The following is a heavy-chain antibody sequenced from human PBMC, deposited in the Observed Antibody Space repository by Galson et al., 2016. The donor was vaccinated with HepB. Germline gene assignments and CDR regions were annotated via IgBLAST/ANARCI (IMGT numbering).Heavy chain of an antibody. CDR3: ANQPDGRYNWA. J-gene: IGHJ5*02. CDR1: GGSISNSTYY. V-gene: IGHV4-39*07. D-gene: IGHD1-1*01. Sequence: SETLSLTCTVSGGSISNSTYYWGWIRQSPGKGLEWIGSVYYTGSTYYNPSLRSRFTISLHTSKNQFSLKLSSVTVADTAVYYCANQPDGRYNWAWGQGALVTVSS. CDR2: VYYTGST.